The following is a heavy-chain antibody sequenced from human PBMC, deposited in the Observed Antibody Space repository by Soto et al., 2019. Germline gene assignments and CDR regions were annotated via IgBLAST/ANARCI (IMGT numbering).Heavy chain of an antibody. V-gene: IGHV1-58*01. CDR3: AADHLPGPDTAMVSLWAFDI. Sequence: ASVKVSCKASGFTFTSSAVQWVRQARGQRLEWIGWIVVGSGNTNYAQKFQERVTITRDMSTSTAYMELSSLRSEDTAVYYCAADHLPGPDTAMVSLWAFDIWGQGTMVTVS. J-gene: IGHJ3*02. CDR1: GFTFTSSA. CDR2: IVVGSGNT. D-gene: IGHD5-18*01.